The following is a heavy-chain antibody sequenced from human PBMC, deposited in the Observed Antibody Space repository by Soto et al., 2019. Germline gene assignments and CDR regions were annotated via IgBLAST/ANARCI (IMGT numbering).Heavy chain of an antibody. J-gene: IGHJ5*02. V-gene: IGHV4-30-4*01. Sequence: TLSLTCTVSGGSISSGDYYWSWIRQPPGKGLEWIGYIYYSGSTYYNPSLKSRVTISVDTSKNQFSLKLSSVTAADTAVYYCARDPMYSSSWHNWFDPWGQGTLVTVS. CDR1: GGSISSGDYY. CDR3: ARDPMYSSSWHNWFDP. CDR2: IYYSGST. D-gene: IGHD6-13*01.